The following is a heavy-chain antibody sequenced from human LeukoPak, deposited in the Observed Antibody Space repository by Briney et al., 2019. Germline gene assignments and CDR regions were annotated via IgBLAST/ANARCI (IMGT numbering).Heavy chain of an antibody. CDR2: IGVRGRNT. Sequence: GGSLRLSCSASGVTFSNYAMTWGRQAPGKGLGWVSAIGVRGRNTYYAESMRGGFTISRDNSKNTLYLQMNSLRAEDTAIYYCAQDPMVRGATYDCWGQGTLVTVSS. V-gene: IGHV3-23*01. CDR1: GVTFSNYA. D-gene: IGHD3-10*01. J-gene: IGHJ4*02. CDR3: AQDPMVRGATYDC.